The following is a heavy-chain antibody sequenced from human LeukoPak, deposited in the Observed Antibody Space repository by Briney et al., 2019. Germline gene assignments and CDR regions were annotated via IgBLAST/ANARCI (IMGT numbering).Heavy chain of an antibody. D-gene: IGHD3-22*01. V-gene: IGHV4-39*07. J-gene: IGHJ4*02. CDR1: GDSLSSTTYY. Sequence: SETLSLTCTVSGDSLSSTTYYWGWIRQPPGKGLEWIGSIYYSGSTYYNPSLKSRVTISVDTSKNQFSLKLSSVTAADTAVYYCARGKRDNYYDSSGYYKFDYWGQGTLVTVSS. CDR2: IYYSGST. CDR3: ARGKRDNYYDSSGYYKFDY.